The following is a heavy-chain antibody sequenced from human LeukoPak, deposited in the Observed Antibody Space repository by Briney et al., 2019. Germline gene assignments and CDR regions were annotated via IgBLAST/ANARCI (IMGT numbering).Heavy chain of an antibody. J-gene: IGHJ4*02. CDR1: GFTFSNYG. V-gene: IGHV3-30*18. Sequence: GGSLRLSCAASGFTFSNYGMHWVRQAPGKGLEWVAVISYDGRKQYYADSVKGRFTISRDNSMHTVSLQLNSLRTADTAIYFCAKEYTPSADYFDYWGQGTLVTVSS. D-gene: IGHD2-15*01. CDR3: AKEYTPSADYFDY. CDR2: ISYDGRKQ.